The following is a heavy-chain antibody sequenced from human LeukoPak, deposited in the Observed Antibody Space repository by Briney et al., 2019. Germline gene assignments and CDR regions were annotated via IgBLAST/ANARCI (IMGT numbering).Heavy chain of an antibody. CDR2: INHSGSA. Sequence: SETLSLTCAVYGGSLSGSYWSWIRQPPGKGLEWIGEINHSGSANYNPSLKSRVTLSIDKSKNQFSLNVNSVTAADTAVYYCARARRDSGYYKVDYWGQGTLVSVSS. V-gene: IGHV4-34*01. CDR3: ARARRDSGYYKVDY. CDR1: GGSLSGSY. J-gene: IGHJ4*02. D-gene: IGHD3-3*01.